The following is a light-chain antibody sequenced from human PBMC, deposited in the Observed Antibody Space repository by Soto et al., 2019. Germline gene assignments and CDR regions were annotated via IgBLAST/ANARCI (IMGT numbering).Light chain of an antibody. CDR3: QQYGSSLYT. CDR1: QSVRSNY. V-gene: IGKV3-20*01. Sequence: EIVLTQSPGTLSLSPGERATLSCRASQSVRSNYLAWYQQKPGQAPRLLIYGVSSRATGIPDRFSGSGSGTDFTLTISRLEPEDFAVYYCQQYGSSLYTFGQGTKLEIK. CDR2: GVS. J-gene: IGKJ2*01.